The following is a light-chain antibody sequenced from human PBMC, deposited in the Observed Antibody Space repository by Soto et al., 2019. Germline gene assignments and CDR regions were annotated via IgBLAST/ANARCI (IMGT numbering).Light chain of an antibody. CDR2: DVS. CDR1: SSDVGGYIY. V-gene: IGLV2-14*01. CDR3: SSYTSSSTVV. J-gene: IGLJ1*01. Sequence: QSALTQPASVSGSPGQSITISCTGTSSDVGGYIYVSWYQQHPGKAPKLMIYDVSNRPSGVYYRFSGSKSGNTASLTISGLQAEDETDYYCSSYTSSSTVVFGTGTKLTVL.